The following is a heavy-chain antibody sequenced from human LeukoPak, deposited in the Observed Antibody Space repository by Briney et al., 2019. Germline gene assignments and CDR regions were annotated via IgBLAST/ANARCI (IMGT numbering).Heavy chain of an antibody. J-gene: IGHJ4*02. D-gene: IGHD2-15*01. CDR2: IYFSGST. Sequence: SHTPSLTCTLSGGSISRGDYYCGWIRQPRGKGLEWIGYIYFSGSTYYNPSLKSRVTISVDTSKHQFSLKLRSVAAADAAVYYCARAGEIGYCSGGSCCSDLYYLDYWGQGTLVSVSS. CDR1: GGSISRGDYY. V-gene: IGHV4-30-4*01. CDR3: ARAGEIGYCSGGSCCSDLYYLDY.